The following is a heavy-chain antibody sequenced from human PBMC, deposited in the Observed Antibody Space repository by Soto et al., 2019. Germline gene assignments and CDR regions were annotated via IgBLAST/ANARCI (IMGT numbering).Heavy chain of an antibody. V-gene: IGHV4-59*01. D-gene: IGHD3-3*01. J-gene: IGHJ5*02. Sequence: GTLSLTCTVSGGSISSYYWSWIRQPPGKGLEWIGYIYYSGSTNYNPSLKSRVTISVDTSKNQFSLKLSSVTAADTAVYYCAREDGTYYGFWSGPWFDPWGQGTLVTVSS. CDR1: GGSISSYY. CDR3: AREDGTYYGFWSGPWFDP. CDR2: IYYSGST.